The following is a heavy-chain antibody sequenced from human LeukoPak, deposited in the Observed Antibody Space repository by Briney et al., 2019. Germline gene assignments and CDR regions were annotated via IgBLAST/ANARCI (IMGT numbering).Heavy chain of an antibody. D-gene: IGHD2-21*01. V-gene: IGHV4-61*02. J-gene: IGHJ6*02. CDR3: VSSLAYREALAYYGLDF. Sequence: PSETLCLTCSVSGDSISSHNYYGCWVRQPAGKDLEGIALFYSIGRPEYNPALQSPVTKSTGASPNQSSLHLRSVTAADTAVYSCVSSLAYREALAYYGLDFWGPGTTVIVSS. CDR2: FYSIGRP. CDR1: GDSISSHNYY.